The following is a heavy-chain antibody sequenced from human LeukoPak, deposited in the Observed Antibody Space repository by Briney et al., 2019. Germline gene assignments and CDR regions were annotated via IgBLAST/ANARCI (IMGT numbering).Heavy chain of an antibody. Sequence: PGGSLRLSCAASGFTFSSYAMSWVRQAPGKGLDWVSTISGSGRGTFYADSVKGRFTISRDNAKNSLILQMDSLRAEDTAVYYCARWTGVIDSWGQGTLVTVSS. V-gene: IGHV3-23*01. CDR1: GFTFSSYA. J-gene: IGHJ4*02. D-gene: IGHD3-10*01. CDR3: ARWTGVIDS. CDR2: ISGSGRGT.